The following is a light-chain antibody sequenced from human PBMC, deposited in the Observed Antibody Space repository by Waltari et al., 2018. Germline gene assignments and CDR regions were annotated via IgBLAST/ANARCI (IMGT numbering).Light chain of an antibody. CDR2: EAS. V-gene: IGKV3-15*01. J-gene: IGKJ5*01. CDR3: QQYNRWPPIT. CDR1: QSVASN. Sequence: EVVMTQSPATLSLFPGERATLSCRASQSVASNLAWYQQKPGQAPRLLIYEASTRATGISARFRGSGSGTEFTLTISSLQSEDSAVYYCQQYNRWPPITFGQG.